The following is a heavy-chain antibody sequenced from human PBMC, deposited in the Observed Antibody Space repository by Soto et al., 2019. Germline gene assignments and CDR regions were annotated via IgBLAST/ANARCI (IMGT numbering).Heavy chain of an antibody. CDR1: GYAFTGYY. CDR2: INPNSGGT. D-gene: IGHD6-13*01. CDR3: ARGWSGQQLVRGGDY. J-gene: IGHJ4*02. Sequence: ASVKVSCKASGYAFTGYYMHWVRQAPGQGLEWMGWINPNSGGTNYAQKFQGRVTMTRDTSISTAYMELSRLRSDDTAGYSCARGWSGQQLVRGGDYWGQGTLVTVSS. V-gene: IGHV1-2*02.